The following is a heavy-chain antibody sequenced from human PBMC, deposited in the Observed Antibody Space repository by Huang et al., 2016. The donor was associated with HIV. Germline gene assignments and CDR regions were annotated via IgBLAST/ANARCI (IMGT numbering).Heavy chain of an antibody. CDR3: AVGGRTASYFHFDP. J-gene: IGHJ5*02. D-gene: IGHD3-9*01. V-gene: IGHV3-74*01. CDR1: GFTFLDFW. CDR2: IKSDGTYI. Sequence: EVRFPESGGGQVQSGGSLNISCVASGFTFLDFWMHWARQVPGEGVLWVARIKSDGTYIYYADAVRGRFFVARNNARDILSLEMSSLRPEDTGVYFCAVGGRTASYFHFDPRGQGIPVIV.